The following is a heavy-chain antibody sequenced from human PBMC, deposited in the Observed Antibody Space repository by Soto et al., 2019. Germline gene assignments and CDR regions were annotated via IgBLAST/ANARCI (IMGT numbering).Heavy chain of an antibody. J-gene: IGHJ4*02. CDR1: GDSVSSYSAA. D-gene: IGHD2-21*02. V-gene: IGHV6-1*01. Sequence: SQTLSLTCAISGDSVSSYSAAWNWIRQSPSGGLEWLGRTYYRSRFFSDYAESVKSRIIINPDTSKNQFSLQLKSVTPEDTAVYYCAGRYEIAYCGGDCYELDYWGQGTLVTVSS. CDR2: TYYRSRFFS. CDR3: AGRYEIAYCGGDCYELDY.